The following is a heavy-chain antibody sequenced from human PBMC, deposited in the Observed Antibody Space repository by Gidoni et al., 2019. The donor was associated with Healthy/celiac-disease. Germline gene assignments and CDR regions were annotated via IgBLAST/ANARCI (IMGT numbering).Heavy chain of an antibody. CDR2: ISHDGSNK. CDR3: AREDYYDSSGPLDY. J-gene: IGHJ4*02. CDR1: GFTFSSYA. Sequence: QVQLVESGGGVVQPGRSLRLSCAASGFTFSSYAMHWVRQAPGKGLEWVAVISHDGSNKYYADSVKGRFTISRDNSKNTLYLQMNSLRAEDTAVYYCAREDYYDSSGPLDYWGQGTLVTVSS. D-gene: IGHD3-22*01. V-gene: IGHV3-30*01.